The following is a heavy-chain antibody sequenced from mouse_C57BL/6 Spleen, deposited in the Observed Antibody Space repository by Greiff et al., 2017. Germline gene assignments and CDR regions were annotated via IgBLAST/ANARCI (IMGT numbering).Heavy chain of an antibody. D-gene: IGHD4-1*01. CDR1: GFNIKDDY. J-gene: IGHJ3*01. Sequence: EVQLQQSGAELVRPGASVKLSCTASGFNIKDDYMHWVKQRPEQGLEWIGWIDPENGDTEYASKFQGKATITADTSSNTAYLQLSSLTSEDTAVYYWTDWDEWCAYWGQGTLVTVSA. CDR3: TDWDEWCAY. CDR2: IDPENGDT. V-gene: IGHV14-4*01.